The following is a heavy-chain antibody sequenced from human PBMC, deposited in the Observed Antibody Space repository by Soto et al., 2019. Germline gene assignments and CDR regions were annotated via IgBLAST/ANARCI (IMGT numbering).Heavy chain of an antibody. J-gene: IGHJ6*02. Sequence: SVKVSCKASGGTFSSYAISWVRQAPGQGLEWMGGIIPIFGTANYAQKFQGRVTITADESTSTAYMELSSLRSEDTAVYYCARDYPADDIVVVPAAKPYYYYGMDVWGQGTTVTVSS. CDR1: GGTFSSYA. CDR2: IIPIFGTA. D-gene: IGHD2-2*01. V-gene: IGHV1-69*13. CDR3: ARDYPADDIVVVPAAKPYYYYGMDV.